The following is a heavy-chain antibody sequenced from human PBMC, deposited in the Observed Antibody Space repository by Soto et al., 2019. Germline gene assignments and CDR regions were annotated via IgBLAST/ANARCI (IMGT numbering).Heavy chain of an antibody. CDR1: GFTFSSYA. Sequence: PGGSLRLSCAASGFTFSSYAMSWVRQAPGKGLEWVSAISGSGGSTYYADSVKGRFTISRDNSKNTLYLQMNSLRAEDTAVYYCAKSHVQAVYYGMDVWGQGTTVTVSS. J-gene: IGHJ6*02. CDR2: ISGSGGST. V-gene: IGHV3-23*01. CDR3: AKSHVQAVYYGMDV. D-gene: IGHD6-19*01.